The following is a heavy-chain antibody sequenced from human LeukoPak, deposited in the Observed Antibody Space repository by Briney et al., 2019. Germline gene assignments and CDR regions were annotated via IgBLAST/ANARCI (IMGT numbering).Heavy chain of an antibody. CDR3: ARTSEYSPPNWFDP. D-gene: IGHD5-18*01. CDR2: INPNSGGT. CDR1: GYTFTGYY. Sequence: ASVKVSCKASGYTFTGYYMHWVRQAPGQGLEWMGWINPNSGGTNYAQKFQGRVTMTRDTSISTTYMELSRLRSDDTAIYYCARTSEYSPPNWFDPWGQGTLVTVSS. V-gene: IGHV1-2*02. J-gene: IGHJ5*02.